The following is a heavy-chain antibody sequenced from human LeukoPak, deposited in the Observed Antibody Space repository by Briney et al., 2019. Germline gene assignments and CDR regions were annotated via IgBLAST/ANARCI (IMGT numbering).Heavy chain of an antibody. V-gene: IGHV3-30*03. CDR1: GFTLSSYG. J-gene: IGHJ4*02. Sequence: GGSLRLSCAASGFTLSSYGMHWVRQAPGKGLEWVAVISYDGSNKYYADSVKGRFTISRDNSKNTLYLQMNSLRAEDTAVYYCATKQWLVRTPPSGYWGQGTLVTVSS. CDR2: ISYDGSNK. CDR3: ATKQWLVRTPPSGY. D-gene: IGHD6-19*01.